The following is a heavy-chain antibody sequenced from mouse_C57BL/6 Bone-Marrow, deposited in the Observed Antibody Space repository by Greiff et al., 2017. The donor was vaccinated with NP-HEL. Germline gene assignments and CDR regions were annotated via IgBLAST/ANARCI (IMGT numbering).Heavy chain of an antibody. CDR3: ARGVDSNSYWYFDV. V-gene: IGHV3-1*01. CDR1: GYSITSGYD. CDR2: ISYSGGT. J-gene: IGHJ1*03. Sequence: EVQLQESGPGMVKPSQSLSLTCTVTGYSITSGYDWHWIRHFPGNKLEWMGYISYSGGTNYIPSLKSRISITHDTSKNHFFLKLNSVTTEDTATYYCARGVDSNSYWYFDVWGTGTTVTVSS. D-gene: IGHD2-5*01.